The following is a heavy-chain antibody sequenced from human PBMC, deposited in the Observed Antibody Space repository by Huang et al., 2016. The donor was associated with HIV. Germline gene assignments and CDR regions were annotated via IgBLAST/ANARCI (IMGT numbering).Heavy chain of an antibody. CDR2: IYTKGTT. Sequence: HVQLQESGPGLMKPSETLSLTCPVSGGSINSYYWSWIRQPAGKGPEWIERIYTKGTTIYNPSLRRRVTLSVDTAKNYFSLKLKSVTAADTAVYYCARDGARRLFDYWGQGAPVTVSS. D-gene: IGHD1-1*01. CDR1: GGSINSYY. J-gene: IGHJ4*02. CDR3: ARDGARRLFDY. V-gene: IGHV4-4*07.